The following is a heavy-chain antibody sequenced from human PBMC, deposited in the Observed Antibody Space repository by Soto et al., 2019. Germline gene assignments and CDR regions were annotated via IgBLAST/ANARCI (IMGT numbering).Heavy chain of an antibody. CDR3: ARGRSSVPDRRGIGYYGLDV. V-gene: IGHV4-34*01. J-gene: IGHJ6*02. CDR1: GGSFSGYY. D-gene: IGHD6-6*01. Sequence: QVQLQQWGAGLLKPSETLSLTCVVNGGSFSGYYWSWVRQPPGKGLEWIGEINHSGITDSNPSLKSRVTISVDASRSEFSLKLTSVTAADTVVYYCARGRSSVPDRRGIGYYGLDVWGQGTTVIVS. CDR2: INHSGIT.